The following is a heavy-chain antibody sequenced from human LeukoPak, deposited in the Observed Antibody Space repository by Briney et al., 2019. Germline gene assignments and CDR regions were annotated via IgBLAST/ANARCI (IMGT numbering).Heavy chain of an antibody. CDR2: IYYSGST. V-gene: IGHV4-59*01. CDR1: GGSISSYY. D-gene: IGHD1-26*01. Sequence: PSETLSLTCTVSGGSISSYYWSWIRQPPGKGLGWIGYIYYSGSTNYNPSLKSRVTISVDTSKNQFSLKLSSVTAADTAVYYCARGGSGSYYSDWFDPWGQGTLVTVSS. J-gene: IGHJ5*02. CDR3: ARGGSGSYYSDWFDP.